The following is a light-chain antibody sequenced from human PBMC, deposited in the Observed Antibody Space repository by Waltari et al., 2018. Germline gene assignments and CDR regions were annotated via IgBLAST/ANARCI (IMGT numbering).Light chain of an antibody. CDR2: GQN. V-gene: IGLV3-19*01. Sequence: SSELTQDPVVSVALGQTVRITCQGDSPRRYNAGWYQQKPGQAPVLVIYGQNNRPSGIADRFSGSTSGNTASLTITGVQAEDEADYYCDSRDSSGNHEVVGGGTKLTVL. J-gene: IGLJ2*01. CDR3: DSRDSSGNHEV. CDR1: SPRRYN.